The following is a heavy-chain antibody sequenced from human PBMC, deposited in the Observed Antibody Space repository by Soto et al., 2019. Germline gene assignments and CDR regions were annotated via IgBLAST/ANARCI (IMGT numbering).Heavy chain of an antibody. D-gene: IGHD1-26*01. CDR2: ISGSGGST. CDR1: GFTFSSYA. V-gene: IGHV3-23*01. Sequence: GGSLGLSCAAYGFTFSSYAMRWVRQAPGKGLEWVSAISGSGGSTYYADSVKGRFTISRDNSKNTLYLQMNSLRAEDTAVYYCARRGSGSYYDYWGQGTLVTVSS. CDR3: ARRGSGSYYDY. J-gene: IGHJ4*02.